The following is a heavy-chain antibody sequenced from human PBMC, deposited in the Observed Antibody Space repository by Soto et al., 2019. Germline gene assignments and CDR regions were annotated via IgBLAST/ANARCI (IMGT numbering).Heavy chain of an antibody. Sequence: VQLVESGGGVVQPGRSLRLSCAVSGFTFSSYGMHWVRQAPGKGLEWVAVISYDGSNKYYADSVKGRFTISRDNSKNTLHLQMNSLRAEDTAVYYCAKQVTPHSSGWPDAFDIWGQGTMVSVSS. J-gene: IGHJ3*02. CDR2: ISYDGSNK. D-gene: IGHD6-19*01. CDR3: AKQVTPHSSGWPDAFDI. V-gene: IGHV3-30*18. CDR1: GFTFSSYG.